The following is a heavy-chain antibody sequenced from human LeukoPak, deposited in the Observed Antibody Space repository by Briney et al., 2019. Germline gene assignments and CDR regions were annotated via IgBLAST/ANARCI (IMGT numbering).Heavy chain of an antibody. J-gene: IGHJ4*02. CDR1: GFTFSSYA. Sequence: GRSLRLSCAASGFTFSSYAMHWVRQAPGKGLEWVAVISYDGSNKYYADSVKGRFTISRDNSKNTLYLQMNSLRAEDTAVYYCASRGGDRYCSGGVCLVFGFWGQGALVTVSS. V-gene: IGHV3-30-3*01. D-gene: IGHD2-15*01. CDR3: ASRGGDRYCSGGVCLVFGF. CDR2: ISYDGSNK.